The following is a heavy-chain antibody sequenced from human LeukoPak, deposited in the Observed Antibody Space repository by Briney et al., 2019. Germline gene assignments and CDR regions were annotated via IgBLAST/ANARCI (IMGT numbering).Heavy chain of an antibody. Sequence: PGRSLRLSCAASGFAFSSYTMHWVRQAPGKGLEWVAVISNDGSNKYYADSVKGRFTIFRDNSKNTLYLQMNSLRAEDTAVYYCAKGSLGSWYYFDYWGQGTLVTVSS. CDR2: ISNDGSNK. CDR1: GFAFSSYT. V-gene: IGHV3-30*04. D-gene: IGHD6-13*01. CDR3: AKGSLGSWYYFDY. J-gene: IGHJ4*02.